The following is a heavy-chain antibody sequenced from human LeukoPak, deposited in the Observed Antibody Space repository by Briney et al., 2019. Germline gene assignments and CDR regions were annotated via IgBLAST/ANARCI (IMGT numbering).Heavy chain of an antibody. CDR1: GYTFTAYY. V-gene: IGHV1-2*06. D-gene: IGHD6-19*01. J-gene: IGHJ4*02. Sequence: ASVKVSCKSSGYTFTAYYMHWVRQAPGQGLEWMGRINPNSGGTNYAQKFQGRVTMTRDTSISTAYMELSRVKSDDTAVYYCAKGVHIAVPGLGYWGQGTLVTVSS. CDR3: AKGVHIAVPGLGY. CDR2: INPNSGGT.